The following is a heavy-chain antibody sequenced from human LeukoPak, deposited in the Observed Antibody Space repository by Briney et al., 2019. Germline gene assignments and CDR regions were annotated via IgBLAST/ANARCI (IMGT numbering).Heavy chain of an antibody. Sequence: GESLKISCKGSGYSFTSYWIGWVRQMPGKGLEWMGIIYPGDSDTRYSPSFQGQVTISADKSISTAYLQWSSLTASDTAMYYCARLISSGAHDPAFDIWGQWTMVTVSS. J-gene: IGHJ3*02. V-gene: IGHV5-51*01. D-gene: IGHD6-19*01. CDR1: GYSFTSYW. CDR3: ARLISSGAHDPAFDI. CDR2: IYPGDSDT.